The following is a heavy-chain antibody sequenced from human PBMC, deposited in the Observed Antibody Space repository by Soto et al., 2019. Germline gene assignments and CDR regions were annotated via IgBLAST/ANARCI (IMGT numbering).Heavy chain of an antibody. CDR2: VYPGDSDT. CDR1: GYNFANYW. D-gene: IGHD2-2*01. Sequence: GEALKISCKGSGYNFANYWIGWVRQMAGKGLEWMGIVYPGDSDTRYSPSFQGQVTISADRSINTAYLQGSSLKASDTAIYYCARDSLEFYDFCAMDVWGQGTTVTVSS. V-gene: IGHV5-51*01. J-gene: IGHJ6*02. CDR3: ARDSLEFYDFCAMDV.